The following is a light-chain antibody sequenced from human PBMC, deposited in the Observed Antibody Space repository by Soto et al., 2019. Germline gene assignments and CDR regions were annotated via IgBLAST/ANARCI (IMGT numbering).Light chain of an antibody. CDR3: QQFGSSSWT. CDR2: GAS. Sequence: ESVLTQSPGTLSLSPGEKATLSCRASQSVSRSSLAWYQQKPGQAPRLLIYGASSRATGIPDRFSGSGSGTDFTLTVSRLEPEDFAVYYCQQFGSSSWTFGQGTKVEIK. V-gene: IGKV3-20*01. CDR1: QSVSRSS. J-gene: IGKJ1*01.